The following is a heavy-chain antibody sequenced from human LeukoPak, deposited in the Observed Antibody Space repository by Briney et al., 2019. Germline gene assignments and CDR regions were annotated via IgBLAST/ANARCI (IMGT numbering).Heavy chain of an antibody. D-gene: IGHD6-19*01. CDR1: GFTFGDYT. V-gene: IGHV3-49*04. CDR3: TSQYSSGWSEFDF. CDR2: IRSNAYGGTT. J-gene: IGHJ4*02. Sequence: GGSLRLSCTASGFTFGDYTMSWVRQAPGKGLEWVGFIRSNAYGGTTEYAASVKGRFTISRDDSKSIAYLQMNSLKTEDTAVYYCTSQYSSGWSEFDFWGQGTLVTVSS.